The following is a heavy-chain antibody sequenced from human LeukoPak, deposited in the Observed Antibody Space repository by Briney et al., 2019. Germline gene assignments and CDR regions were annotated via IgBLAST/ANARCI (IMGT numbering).Heavy chain of an antibody. Sequence: SETLSLTCTVSGGSISSSSYYCGWIRQPPGKGLEWIGSIYYSGSTYYNPSLKSRVTISVDTSKNQFSLKLSSVTAADTAVYYCARHSTDYGDYDYFDYWGQGTLVTVSS. CDR2: IYYSGST. CDR1: GGSISSSSYY. V-gene: IGHV4-39*01. D-gene: IGHD4-17*01. J-gene: IGHJ4*02. CDR3: ARHSTDYGDYDYFDY.